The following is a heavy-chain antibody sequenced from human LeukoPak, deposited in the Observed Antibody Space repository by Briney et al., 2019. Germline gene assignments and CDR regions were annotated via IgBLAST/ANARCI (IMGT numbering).Heavy chain of an antibody. CDR1: GFTFGSSA. Sequence: GGSLRLSCAASGFTFGSSAMSWVRQAPGKGPEWVSTFSRSGPDTYYADSVKGRFTIFRDNYKNTLYLQMNSLRAEDTAVYYCAKGSLGSWYYFDYWGQGTLVIVSS. D-gene: IGHD6-13*01. J-gene: IGHJ4*02. CDR3: AKGSLGSWYYFDY. CDR2: FSRSGPDT. V-gene: IGHV3-23*01.